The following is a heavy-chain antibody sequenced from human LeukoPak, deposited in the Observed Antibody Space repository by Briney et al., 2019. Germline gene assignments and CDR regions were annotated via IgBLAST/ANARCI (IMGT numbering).Heavy chain of an antibody. J-gene: IGHJ5*02. CDR3: ARHYYDSSGPFGYNWFDP. V-gene: IGHV4-34*01. CDR1: GGSFSGYY. Sequence: SETLSLTCAVYGGSFSGYYWSWIRQPPGKGLEWIGEINHSGSTNYNPSLKSRVTISVDTSKNQFSLKLSSVTAADTAVYYCARHYYDSSGPFGYNWFDPWGQGTLVTVSS. CDR2: INHSGST. D-gene: IGHD3-22*01.